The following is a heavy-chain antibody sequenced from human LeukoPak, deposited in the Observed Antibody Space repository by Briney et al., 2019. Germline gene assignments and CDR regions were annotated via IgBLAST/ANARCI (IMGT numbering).Heavy chain of an antibody. J-gene: IGHJ4*02. CDR3: ARDRLEGATPYSLDY. D-gene: IGHD1-26*01. CDR2: IIPIFGTA. V-gene: IGHV1-69*13. Sequence: ASVKVSCKASGGTFSSYAISWVRQAPGQGLEWMGGIIPIFGTASYAQKFQGRVTITADESTSTAYMELSSLRSEDTAVYYCARDRLEGATPYSLDYWGQGTLVTVSS. CDR1: GGTFSSYA.